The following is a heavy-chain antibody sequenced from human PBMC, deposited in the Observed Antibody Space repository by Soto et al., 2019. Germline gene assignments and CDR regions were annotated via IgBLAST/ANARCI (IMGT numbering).Heavy chain of an antibody. CDR2: ISSSSSYI. CDR3: ARSRGGYGDYDYYYYMDV. V-gene: IGHV3-21*01. CDR1: GFTFSSYS. Sequence: EVQLVESGGGLVKPGGSLRLSCAASGFTFSSYSMNWVRQAPGKELEWVSSISSSSSYIYYADSVKGRFTISRDNAKNSLYLQMNSLRAEDTAVYYCARSRGGYGDYDYYYYMDVWGKGTTVTVSS. D-gene: IGHD4-17*01. J-gene: IGHJ6*03.